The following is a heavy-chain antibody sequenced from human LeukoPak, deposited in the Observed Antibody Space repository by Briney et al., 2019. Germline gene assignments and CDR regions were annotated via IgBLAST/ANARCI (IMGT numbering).Heavy chain of an antibody. Sequence: SQTLSLTCTVSGGSISSGDYYWSWIRQPPGKGLEWIGYIYYSGSTYYNPSLKSRVTISVDTSKNQFSLKLSSVTAADTAVYYCARDSNYYDSSGYYSNWFDPWDQGTLVTVSS. CDR3: ARDSNYYDSSGYYSNWFDP. V-gene: IGHV4-30-4*01. CDR2: IYYSGST. CDR1: GGSISSGDYY. D-gene: IGHD3-22*01. J-gene: IGHJ5*02.